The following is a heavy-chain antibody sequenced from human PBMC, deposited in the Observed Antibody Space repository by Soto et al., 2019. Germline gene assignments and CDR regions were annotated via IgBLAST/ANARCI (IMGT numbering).Heavy chain of an antibody. J-gene: IGHJ6*02. CDR2: ISYDGSNK. V-gene: IGHV3-30-3*01. CDR1: GFPFSSYA. D-gene: IGHD2-2*01. CDR3: ARRISTSSWGGMDV. Sequence: QVQLVESGGGVVQPGRSLRLSCAASGFPFSSYAMHWVRQAPGKGLEWVAVISYDGSNKYYADSVKGRFTISRDNSKTTRYLQMNSLRAEDTAVYYCARRISTSSWGGMDVWGQGTTVTVSS.